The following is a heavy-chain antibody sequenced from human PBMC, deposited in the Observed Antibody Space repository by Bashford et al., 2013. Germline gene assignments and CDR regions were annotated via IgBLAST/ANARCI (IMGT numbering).Heavy chain of an antibody. CDR2: IYHSGST. Sequence: SETLSLTCAVSGGSISSSNWWSWVRQPPGKGLEWIGEIYHSGSTNYNPSLKSRVTISVDKSKNQFSLKLSSVTAADTAVYYCARSTDTAMADYYYYYGMDVWGQGTTVTVSS. CDR1: GGSISSSNW. J-gene: IGHJ6*02. CDR3: ARSTDTAMADYYYYYGMDV. V-gene: IGHV4-4*02. D-gene: IGHD5-18*01.